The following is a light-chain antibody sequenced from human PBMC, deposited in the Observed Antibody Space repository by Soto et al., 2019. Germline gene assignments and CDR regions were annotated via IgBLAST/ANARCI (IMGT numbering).Light chain of an antibody. Sequence: EIVFSQSPGTPSLSPGERATLSCRASQSVSNNYLAWYQQTPGQAPRLLIYGASTRAAGISDRFSGSGSGTDFTLTISSLEPADFAMYYCQQYGSSPRTFGQGTKVDIK. V-gene: IGKV3-20*01. CDR2: GAS. J-gene: IGKJ1*01. CDR1: QSVSNNY. CDR3: QQYGSSPRT.